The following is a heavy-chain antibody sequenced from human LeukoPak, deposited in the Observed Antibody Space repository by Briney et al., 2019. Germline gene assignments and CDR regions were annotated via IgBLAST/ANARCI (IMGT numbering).Heavy chain of an antibody. J-gene: IGHJ4*02. CDR3: AKVSRFAVVPAAMLDY. Sequence: ETLSLTCTVSGGSISSSSYYWGWIRQAPGKGLEWVSAISGSGDITYYADSVKGRFTMSRDNFKNTLYLQMNSLRAEDTAVYYCAKVSRFAVVPAAMLDYWGQGIQVTVSS. V-gene: IGHV3-23*01. D-gene: IGHD2-2*01. CDR1: GGSISSSSYY. CDR2: ISGSGDIT.